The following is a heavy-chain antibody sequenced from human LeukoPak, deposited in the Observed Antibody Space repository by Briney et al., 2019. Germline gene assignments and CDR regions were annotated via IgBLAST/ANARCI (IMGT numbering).Heavy chain of an antibody. V-gene: IGHV4-30-2*01. CDR2: IYHSGST. CDR3: ARYGGSGTYFFDY. CDR1: GGSISSGDYY. Sequence: SETLSLTCTVSGGSISSGDYYWSWIRQPPGRGLEWIGYIYHSGSTYYNPSLKSRVTISVDRSKNQFSLKLSSVTAADTAVYYCARYGGSGTYFFDYWGQGNLVTVSS. J-gene: IGHJ4*02. D-gene: IGHD3-10*01.